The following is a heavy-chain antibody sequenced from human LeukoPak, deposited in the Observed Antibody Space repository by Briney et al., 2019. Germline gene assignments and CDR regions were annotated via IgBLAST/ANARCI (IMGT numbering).Heavy chain of an antibody. CDR2: INHSGST. CDR1: GGSFSGYY. CDR3: ASSSWYLRGFDI. Sequence: PSETLSLTGAVYGGSFSGYYWSWIRQPPGKGLEWIGEINHSGSTNYNPSLKSRVTISVDTSKNQFSLKLSSVTASDTTGYYCASSSWYLRGFDIWGQGTMVTVSS. D-gene: IGHD6-13*01. V-gene: IGHV4-34*01. J-gene: IGHJ3*02.